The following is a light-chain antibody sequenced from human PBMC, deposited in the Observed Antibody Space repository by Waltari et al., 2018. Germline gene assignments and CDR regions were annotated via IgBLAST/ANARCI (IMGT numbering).Light chain of an antibody. J-gene: IGKJ1*01. CDR3: QHHQRLPST. Sequence: IVLTHSPGTLSLSPGERATPSYRASLSVVTYLAWYQQKPGQTPRLLIYGAYSRAAGIPDRFSGSGYGTDFSLTISRLEPEDFAVYFCQHHQRLPSTFGQGTKVEIK. V-gene: IGKV3-20*01. CDR2: GAY. CDR1: LSVVTY.